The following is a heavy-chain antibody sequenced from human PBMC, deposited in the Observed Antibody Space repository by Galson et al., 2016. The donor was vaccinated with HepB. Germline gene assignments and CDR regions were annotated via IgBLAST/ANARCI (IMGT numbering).Heavy chain of an antibody. CDR1: GGSISRNY. V-gene: IGHV4-59*01. J-gene: IGHJ4*02. D-gene: IGHD6-19*01. CDR3: ARDPSARYSSGWAGYFDY. Sequence: LSLTCTVSGGSISRNYWSWIRQPPGKGLELIGYISYSGSTNYNPSLKSRVTISGDTSKNQFSLRLSSVTAADTAIYYCARDPSARYSSGWAGYFDYWGQGTLVTVSS. CDR2: ISYSGST.